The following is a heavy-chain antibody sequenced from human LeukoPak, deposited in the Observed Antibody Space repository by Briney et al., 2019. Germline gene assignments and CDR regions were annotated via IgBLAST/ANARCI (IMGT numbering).Heavy chain of an antibody. J-gene: IGHJ4*02. Sequence: AGGSLRLSCAASGFPFSSCAMSWVRQAPGKGPEWVANIQPDGSQGLYVDSVKGRFIISGDNAKKSLYLQMNSLRAEDTAVYYCTRDPLYGALDSWGQGTLVTVSS. CDR2: IQPDGSQG. D-gene: IGHD4-17*01. V-gene: IGHV3-7*01. CDR3: TRDPLYGALDS. CDR1: GFPFSSCA.